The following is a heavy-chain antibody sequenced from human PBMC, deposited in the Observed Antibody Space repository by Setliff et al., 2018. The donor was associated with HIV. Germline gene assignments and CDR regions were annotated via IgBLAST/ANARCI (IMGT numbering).Heavy chain of an antibody. CDR3: ATRIQLCY. D-gene: IGHD5-18*01. CDR2: ISGSGGST. V-gene: IGHV3-23*01. CDR1: GFTVSSSY. Sequence: PGGSLRLSCEASGFTVSSSYMAWVRQAPGKGLEWVSAISGSGGSTYYADSVKGRLTISRDNSKNTLYLQMNSLRAEDTAVYYCATRIQLCYWGQGTLVTVSS. J-gene: IGHJ4*02.